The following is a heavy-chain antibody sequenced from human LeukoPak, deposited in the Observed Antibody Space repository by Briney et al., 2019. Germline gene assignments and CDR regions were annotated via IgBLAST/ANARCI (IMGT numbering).Heavy chain of an antibody. CDR1: GLPFSGPL. D-gene: IGHD1-1*01. Sequence: GGSLRLSCAAPGLPFSGPLMPWVPQASGKGLEWVGRIRSKANSYATAYAASVKGRFTISRDNAKNSIYLQMNSLRAEDTAIYYCARIGHDLYQTFDSWGHGTLITVSS. V-gene: IGHV3-73*01. CDR2: IRSKANSYAT. CDR3: ARIGHDLYQTFDS. J-gene: IGHJ5*01.